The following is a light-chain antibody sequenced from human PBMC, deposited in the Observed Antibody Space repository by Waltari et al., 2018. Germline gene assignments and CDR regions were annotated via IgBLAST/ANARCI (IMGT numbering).Light chain of an antibody. CDR1: SLKRSC. CDR2: GQN. Sequence: SSELTQDPSVSVALGQTVRITCQGDSLKRSCASWYQQRPGQAPILVLYGQNIRPSGIPDRFSGSTAGNTASLTITGTQAEDEADYYCHSRDTTSTRLFGGGTRLTV. CDR3: HSRDTTSTRL. J-gene: IGLJ2*01. V-gene: IGLV3-19*01.